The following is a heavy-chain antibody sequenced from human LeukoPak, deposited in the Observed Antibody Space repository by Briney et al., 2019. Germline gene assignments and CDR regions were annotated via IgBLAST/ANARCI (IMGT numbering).Heavy chain of an antibody. J-gene: IGHJ4*02. CDR3: ARGPPMVVVMWFDY. V-gene: IGHV1-46*01. D-gene: IGHD3-22*01. CDR2: INPSGGST. CDR1: GYTFTTYY. Sequence: ASVKVSCKASGYTFTTYYMHWVRQAPGQGRDWMGIINPSGGSTSCAQKFQGRVTMTRDTSTSTVYMELSSLRSEDTAVYYCARGPPMVVVMWFDYWGQGTLVTVSS.